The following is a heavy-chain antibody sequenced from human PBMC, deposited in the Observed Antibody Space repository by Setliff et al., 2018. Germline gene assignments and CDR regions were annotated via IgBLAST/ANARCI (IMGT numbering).Heavy chain of an antibody. D-gene: IGHD5-12*01. V-gene: IGHV4-39*01. CDR2: IYYSGSS. Sequence: PSETLSLTCTVSGGSISSHSYFWGWVRQPPGKEMEWIATIYYSGSSYYNPSLKSRITISVDTSKNLFSLKLISLTTADTAVYYCARHYAGGYKPFDYWGQGTLFTSPQ. CDR3: ARHYAGGYKPFDY. CDR1: GGSISSHSYF. J-gene: IGHJ4*02.